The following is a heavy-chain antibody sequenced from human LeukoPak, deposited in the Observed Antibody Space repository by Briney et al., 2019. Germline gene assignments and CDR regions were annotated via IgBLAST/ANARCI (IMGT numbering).Heavy chain of an antibody. J-gene: IGHJ1*01. V-gene: IGHV1-8*01. Sequence: ASVKVSCKASGYTFTSYDINWVRQATGQGLEWMGWMNPNSGNTGCAQKFQGRVTMTRNTSISTAYMEPSSLRSEDTAVYYCARGHSSSWYEHWGQGTLVTVSS. D-gene: IGHD6-13*01. CDR2: MNPNSGNT. CDR1: GYTFTSYD. CDR3: ARGHSSSWYEH.